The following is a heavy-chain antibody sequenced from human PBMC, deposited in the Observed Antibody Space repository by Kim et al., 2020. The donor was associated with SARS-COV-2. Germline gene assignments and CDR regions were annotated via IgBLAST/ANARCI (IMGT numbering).Heavy chain of an antibody. V-gene: IGHV4-39*01. J-gene: IGHJ5*02. Sequence: SETLSLTCTVSGGSISSSSYYWGWIRQPPGKGLEWIGSIHYSGSTYYNPSLKSRVTISVDTSKNQFSLKLSSVTAADTAVYYCARHIRSYGSGSEYCFDPWGQGTLVTVSS. CDR2: IHYSGST. D-gene: IGHD3-10*01. CDR3: ARHIRSYGSGSEYCFDP. CDR1: GGSISSSSYY.